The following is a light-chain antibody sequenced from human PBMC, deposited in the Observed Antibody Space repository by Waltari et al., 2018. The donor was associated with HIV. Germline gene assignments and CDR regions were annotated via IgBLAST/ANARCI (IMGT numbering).Light chain of an antibody. V-gene: IGLV1-40*01. J-gene: IGLJ2*01. CDR2: DNT. Sequence: QSVLTQPPSVPGAPGQRVTISCTGTRSNIGAGYDVHWYQQFPGSAPRLLIYDNTNRPSGVPDRFSGSKSGTSASLAISGLQAEDEADYYCQSYDSSLKVIFGGGTKVTVL. CDR3: QSYDSSLKVI. CDR1: RSNIGAGYD.